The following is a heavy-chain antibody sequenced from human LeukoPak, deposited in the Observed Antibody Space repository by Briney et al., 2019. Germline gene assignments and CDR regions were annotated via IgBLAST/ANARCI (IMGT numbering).Heavy chain of an antibody. CDR3: AKSVSGLSTVTTIQ. CDR1: GFTFSSYA. CDR2: ISGSGGST. D-gene: IGHD4-17*01. V-gene: IGHV3-23*01. J-gene: IGHJ4*02. Sequence: PGGSLRLSCAASGFTFSSYAMSWVRQAPGKGLEWVSAISGSGGSTYYADSVKGWFTICRDNSKNTLYLQMNSLRAEDTAVYYCAKSVSGLSTVTTIQWGQGTLVTVSS.